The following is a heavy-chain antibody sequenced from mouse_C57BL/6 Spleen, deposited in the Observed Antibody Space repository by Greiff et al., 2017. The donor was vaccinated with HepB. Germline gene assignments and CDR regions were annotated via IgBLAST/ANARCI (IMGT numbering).Heavy chain of an antibody. Sequence: VQLQQSGAELVRPGASVTLSCKASGYTFTDYEMHWVKQTPVHGLEWIGAIDPETGGTAYNQTFKGKAILTADKSSSTAYMELRSLTSEDSAVYYCTRKGYYDYDGDYWGQGTTLTVSS. CDR3: TRKGYYDYDGDY. D-gene: IGHD2-4*01. J-gene: IGHJ2*01. CDR2: IDPETGGT. CDR1: GYTFTDYE. V-gene: IGHV1-15*01.